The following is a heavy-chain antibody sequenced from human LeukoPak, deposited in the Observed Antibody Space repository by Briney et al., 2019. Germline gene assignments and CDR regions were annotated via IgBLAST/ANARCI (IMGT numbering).Heavy chain of an antibody. J-gene: IGHJ6*03. Sequence: GASVKVSCKASGYTFTGYYMHWVRQAPGQGLEWMGWINPNSGGTNYAQKFQGRVTMTRDTSISTAYMELSRLRSDDTAVYYCARDSGGYSWVGYYYYYMDVWGKGTTVTISS. V-gene: IGHV1-2*02. CDR2: INPNSGGT. CDR1: GYTFTGYY. CDR3: ARDSGGYSWVGYYYYYMDV. D-gene: IGHD5-18*01.